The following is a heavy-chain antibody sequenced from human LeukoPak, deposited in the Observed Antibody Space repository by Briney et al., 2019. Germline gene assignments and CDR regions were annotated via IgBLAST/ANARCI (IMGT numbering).Heavy chain of an antibody. CDR1: GYTFTSYY. Sequence: ASVKVSCKASGYTFTSYYMHWVRQAPGQGLEWMGIINPSGGSTSYAQKFQGRVTMTRDTSTSTVYMELSSLRSEDTAVYYCARYVRYYYDSSGYYSHYYYYYGMDVWGQGTTVTVSS. CDR2: INPSGGST. J-gene: IGHJ6*02. CDR3: ARYVRYYYDSSGYYSHYYYYYGMDV. V-gene: IGHV1-46*01. D-gene: IGHD3-22*01.